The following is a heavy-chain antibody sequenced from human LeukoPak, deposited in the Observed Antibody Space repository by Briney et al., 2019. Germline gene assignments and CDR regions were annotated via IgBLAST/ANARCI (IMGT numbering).Heavy chain of an antibody. J-gene: IGHJ1*01. D-gene: IGHD3-10*01. CDR3: AKGTYYYDSGSYLECFGEN. CDR2: ISNVGGRT. CDR1: GLTFSSYA. V-gene: IGHV3-23*01. Sequence: GGSLRLSCAASGLTFSSYAMSWVRQAPGQGLEWVSTISNVGGRTYYANSVKGRFTISRDNSKSTLYLQMHTLRAEDTAVYYCAKGTYYYDSGSYLECFGENWGQGTLVTVSS.